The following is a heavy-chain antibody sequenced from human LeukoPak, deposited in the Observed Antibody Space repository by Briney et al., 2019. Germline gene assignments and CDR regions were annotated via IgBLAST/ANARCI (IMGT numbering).Heavy chain of an antibody. J-gene: IGHJ6*03. CDR3: VREGYCNGRSCYGYYHYYYMDV. CDR2: IFVMLDRS. Sequence: SVKVSCKTSGGTFNNYAISWVRLAPGQGLEWMGSIFVMLDRSNYAQKFQARVTVTADKSTDTAYMHLNGLRSDDTAVYYCVREGYCNGRSCYGYYHYYYMDVWGNGTTVTVSS. CDR1: GGTFNNYA. V-gene: IGHV1-69*04. D-gene: IGHD2-15*01.